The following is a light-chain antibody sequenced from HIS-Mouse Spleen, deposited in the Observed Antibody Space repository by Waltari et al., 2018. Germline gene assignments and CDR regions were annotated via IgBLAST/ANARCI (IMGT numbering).Light chain of an antibody. V-gene: IGLV3-10*01. CDR2: EDS. J-gene: IGLJ2*01. CDR1: ALPKQY. Sequence: SYELTQPPSVSVSPGQTARIPCPGDALPKQYAYWYQQNSCQAPVLVIYEDSKRPSGIPERFSGSSSGTMATLTISGAQVEDEADYYCYSTDSSGNHRVFGGGTKLTVL. CDR3: YSTDSSGNHRV.